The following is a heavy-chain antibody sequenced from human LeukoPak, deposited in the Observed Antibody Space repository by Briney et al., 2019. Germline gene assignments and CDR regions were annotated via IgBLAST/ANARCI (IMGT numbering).Heavy chain of an antibody. J-gene: IGHJ5*02. V-gene: IGHV3-7*01. D-gene: IGHD2-2*01. CDR1: GFTFSSHW. CDR2: INQDGGEK. CDR3: ARDRYCSST. Sequence: GGSLRLSCAASGFTFSSHWMSWVRQAPGKGLEWVANINQDGGEKYYVNSVKGRFTISRDNAKNSLYLQMNSLRAEDTALYYCARDRYCSSTWGQGTLVTVSS.